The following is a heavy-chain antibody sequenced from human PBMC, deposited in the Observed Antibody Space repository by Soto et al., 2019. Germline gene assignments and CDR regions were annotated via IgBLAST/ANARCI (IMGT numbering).Heavy chain of an antibody. J-gene: IGHJ4*02. D-gene: IGHD3-3*01. V-gene: IGHV4-34*01. CDR1: GGSLSGYY. CDR3: ARESSDFWSGYYVDY. CDR2: INHSGST. Sequence: QVQLQQWGAGLLKPSETLSLTCAVYGGSLSGYYWSWIRQPPGKGLEWIGEINHSGSTNYNPSLKSRVTISVDTSKNQFSLKLSSVTAADTAVYYCARESSDFWSGYYVDYWGQGTLVTVSS.